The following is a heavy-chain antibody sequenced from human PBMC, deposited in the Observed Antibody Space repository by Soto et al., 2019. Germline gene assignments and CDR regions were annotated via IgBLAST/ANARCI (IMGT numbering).Heavy chain of an antibody. J-gene: IGHJ5*02. CDR2: IYVTGAV. Sequence: SETLSLTCSVSGAALNSGNYYWSWIRQVPGKGLEWIGHIYVTGAVDYNPSLRDRITISQDTFERQFSLNLRLVTAADTAVYYCARLRIATNNYKWFDPWGQGTLVTVSS. CDR3: ARLRIATNNYKWFDP. V-gene: IGHV4-31*02. CDR1: GAALNSGNYY. D-gene: IGHD2-21*01.